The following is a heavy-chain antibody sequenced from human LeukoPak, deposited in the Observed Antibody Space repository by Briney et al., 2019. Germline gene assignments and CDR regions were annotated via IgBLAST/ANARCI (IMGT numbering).Heavy chain of an antibody. J-gene: IGHJ4*02. D-gene: IGHD2-21*02. V-gene: IGHV4-59*01. CDR3: ARGELNYCGGDCYEGHTLDY. CDR2: IYYSGST. CDR1: GGSISSYY. Sequence: SETLSLTCTVSGGSISSYYWSWIRQTPGKGLEWIGYIYYSGSTNYNPSLKSRVTISVDTSKNQFSLKLSSVTAADTAVYYCARGELNYCGGDCYEGHTLDYWGQGTLVTVSS.